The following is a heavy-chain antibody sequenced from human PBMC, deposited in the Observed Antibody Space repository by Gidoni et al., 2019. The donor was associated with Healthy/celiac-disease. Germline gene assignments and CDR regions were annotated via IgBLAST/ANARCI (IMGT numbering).Heavy chain of an antibody. J-gene: IGHJ5*02. V-gene: IGHV4-39*01. CDR3: ARIVGATRGHWFDP. D-gene: IGHD1-26*01. CDR2: IYYSGST. Sequence: QLQLQESGPGLVKLSETLSLTCTVSGGSISSSSYYWGWIRQPPGKGLEWIGSIYYSGSTYYNTSLKSRVTISVDTSKNQFSLKLSSVTAADTAVYYCARIVGATRGHWFDPWGQGTLVTVSS. CDR1: GGSISSSSYY.